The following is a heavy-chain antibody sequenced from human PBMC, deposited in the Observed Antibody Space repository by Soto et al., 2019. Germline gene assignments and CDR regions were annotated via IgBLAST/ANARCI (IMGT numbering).Heavy chain of an antibody. V-gene: IGHV3-33*01. CDR3: ASDGRYWYFDL. J-gene: IGHJ2*01. CDR2: IWSDGRNK. Sequence: QVQLGESGGGVVQPGRSLRLSCAASGFTFSSYGMHWVRQAPGKGLEWVAVIWSDGRNKCYADSVKDRFTISRDNYKNTQNMQMDSLRAEDTAVYYCASDGRYWYFDLWGRGTLVTVSS. CDR1: GFTFSSYG. D-gene: IGHD1-1*01.